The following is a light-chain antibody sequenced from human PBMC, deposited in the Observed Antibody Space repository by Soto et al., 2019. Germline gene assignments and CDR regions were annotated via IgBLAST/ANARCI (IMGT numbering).Light chain of an antibody. CDR3: QQYYSYPRT. CDR2: AAS. Sequence: DIQMTQSPSSLSASVGERVTITCRASQTIYQDLNWFQQKPGKAPKLLIYAASTLQSGVPSRFSGSGSGTDFTLTISCLQSEDFATYYCQQYYSYPRTFGQGTKLEIK. V-gene: IGKV1-17*01. J-gene: IGKJ2*02. CDR1: QTIYQD.